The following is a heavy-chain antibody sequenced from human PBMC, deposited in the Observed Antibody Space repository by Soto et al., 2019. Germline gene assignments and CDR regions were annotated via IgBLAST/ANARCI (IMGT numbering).Heavy chain of an antibody. D-gene: IGHD3-10*01. CDR3: ARGNLSFDFEY. J-gene: IGHJ4*02. V-gene: IGHV3-30*03. Sequence: QIQLVESGGDVVQPGRSLRLSCAASGFNFGFFGMHWVRQAPGKGLEWVAFISGDGINTHYADSVRGRFTLSRDYSKKTMYLQMDTLREDDTALYYCARGNLSFDFEYWGQGTLVTVSS. CDR2: ISGDGINT. CDR1: GFNFGFFG.